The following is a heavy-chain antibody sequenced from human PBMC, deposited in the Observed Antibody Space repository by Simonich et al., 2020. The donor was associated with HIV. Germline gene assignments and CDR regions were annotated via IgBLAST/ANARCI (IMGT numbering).Heavy chain of an antibody. CDR2: INHSGST. CDR3: ARLTAGGLGEYFQH. Sequence: QVQLQQWGAGLLKPSETLSLTCAVYGGSFSGYYWSWIRQPPGKGLEWNGEINHSGSTNYNPALKSRVTISVDTSKNQFSLKLSSVTAADTAVYYCARLTAGGLGEYFQHWGQGTLVTVSS. D-gene: IGHD6-13*01. V-gene: IGHV4-34*01. J-gene: IGHJ1*01. CDR1: GGSFSGYY.